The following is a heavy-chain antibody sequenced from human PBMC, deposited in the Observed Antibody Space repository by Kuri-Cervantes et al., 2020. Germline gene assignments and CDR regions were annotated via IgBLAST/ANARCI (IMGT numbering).Heavy chain of an antibody. D-gene: IGHD1-1*01. CDR1: GFTFSNAW. CDR2: IYHGGNT. V-gene: IGHV4-4*02. Sequence: GSLRLSCAASGFTFSNAWMSWVRQAPGKGLEWIGDIYHGGNTYYNPSLKSRVSISIDTSKNQFSLRLNFVTAADTAVYYCARDLGSPSPIDAFDVWGQGTMVTVSS. CDR3: ARDLGSPSPIDAFDV. J-gene: IGHJ3*01.